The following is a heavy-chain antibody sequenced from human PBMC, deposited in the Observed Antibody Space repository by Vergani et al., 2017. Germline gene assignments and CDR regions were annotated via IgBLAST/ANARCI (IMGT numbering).Heavy chain of an antibody. Sequence: QVQLVQSGAEVKKPGSSVKVSCKASGGTFSSYAISWVRQAPGQGLEWMGGIIPIFGTANYAQKFQGRVTITADESTGTAYMELSSLRSEDTAVDYCAREEGEYCSGGSCYGGYFDLWGRGTLVTVSS. J-gene: IGHJ2*01. CDR1: GGTFSSYA. V-gene: IGHV1-69*12. D-gene: IGHD2-15*01. CDR3: AREEGEYCSGGSCYGGYFDL. CDR2: IIPIFGTA.